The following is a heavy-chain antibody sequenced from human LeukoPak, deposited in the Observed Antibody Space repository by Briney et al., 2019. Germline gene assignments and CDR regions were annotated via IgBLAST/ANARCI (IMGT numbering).Heavy chain of an antibody. Sequence: ASAKVSCKASGYTFTSYYMHWVRQAPGQGLEWMGIINPSGGSTSYAQKFQGRVTMTRDMSTSTVYMELSSLRSEDTAVYYCARGSSWYYRSDYYYMDVWGKGTTVTVSS. CDR1: GYTFTSYY. D-gene: IGHD6-13*01. CDR3: ARGSSWYYRSDYYYMDV. V-gene: IGHV1-46*01. CDR2: INPSGGST. J-gene: IGHJ6*03.